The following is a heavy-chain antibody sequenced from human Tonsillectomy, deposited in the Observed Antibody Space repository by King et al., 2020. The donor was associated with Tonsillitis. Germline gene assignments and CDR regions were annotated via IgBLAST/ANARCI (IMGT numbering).Heavy chain of an antibody. CDR2: IFPIFATS. CDR3: ARVIGYRSGWYLGWFDP. J-gene: IGHJ5*02. Sequence: VQLVQSGAEVKKPGSSVKVSCKASGGTFSSYAISWERQAPGQGLEWMGGIFPIFATSNYAQKFQGRVTITADESTSTAYMALSSLRSEDTAVYYCARVIGYRSGWYLGWFDPWGQGTLVTVSS. CDR1: GGTFSSYA. D-gene: IGHD6-19*01. V-gene: IGHV1-69*01.